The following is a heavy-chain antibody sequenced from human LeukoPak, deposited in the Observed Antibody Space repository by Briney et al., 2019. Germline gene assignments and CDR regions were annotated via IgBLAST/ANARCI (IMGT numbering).Heavy chain of an antibody. V-gene: IGHV1-69*06. Sequence: GASVKVSCKASGGTFSSYAISWVRQAPGQGLEWMGGIIPIFGTANYAQKFQGRVTITADKSTSTAYMELSSLRSEDTAVYYCARLLREVRIAAAGPDAFDIWGQGTMVTVSS. CDR3: ARLLREVRIAAAGPDAFDI. CDR1: GGTFSSYA. D-gene: IGHD6-13*01. J-gene: IGHJ3*02. CDR2: IIPIFGTA.